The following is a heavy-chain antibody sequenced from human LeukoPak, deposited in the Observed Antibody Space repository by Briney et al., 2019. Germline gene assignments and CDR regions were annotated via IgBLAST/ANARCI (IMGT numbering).Heavy chain of an antibody. CDR1: GFTFSSYG. V-gene: IGHV3-30*18. CDR2: ISYDGSNK. CDR3: ANFGGSYSY. D-gene: IGHD1-26*01. J-gene: IGHJ4*02. Sequence: TGGSLRLSCAASGFTFSSYGMHWVRQAPGKGLEWVAVISYDGSNKYYADSVKGRFTISRDNSKNTLYLQMNSLRAEDTAVYYCANFGGSYSYWGQGTLVTVSS.